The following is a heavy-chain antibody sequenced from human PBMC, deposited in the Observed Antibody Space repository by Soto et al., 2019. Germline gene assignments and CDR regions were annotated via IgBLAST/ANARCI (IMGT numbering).Heavy chain of an antibody. J-gene: IGHJ4*02. Sequence: QITLKESGPTLVKPTQTLTLTCTFSGFSLSTSGVGVGWIRQPPGKALEWLALIYWDDDKRYSPSLRSRLTITTDNFNNQVVLTMTNMDPVDTATYYCAHRDNWNSLDYWGQGTLVTVSS. CDR2: IYWDDDK. CDR3: AHRDNWNSLDY. D-gene: IGHD1-7*01. CDR1: GFSLSTSGVG. V-gene: IGHV2-5*02.